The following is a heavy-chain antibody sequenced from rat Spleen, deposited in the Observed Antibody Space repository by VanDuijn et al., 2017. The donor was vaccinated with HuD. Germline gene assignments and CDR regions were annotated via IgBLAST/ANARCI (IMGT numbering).Heavy chain of an antibody. Sequence: EVQLVESGGGLVQPGRSLKLSCAASGFTFSNYGMHWIRQAPTKGLEWVASISPSGGSTYYRDSVKGRFTISRDNAKSTLYLQMDSLRSEDTATYYCATDQAPTGSSYIYYWYFDFWGPGTMVTVSS. D-gene: IGHD1-2*01. V-gene: IGHV5-19*01. CDR3: ATDQAPTGSSYIYYWYFDF. J-gene: IGHJ1*01. CDR1: GFTFSNYG. CDR2: ISPSGGST.